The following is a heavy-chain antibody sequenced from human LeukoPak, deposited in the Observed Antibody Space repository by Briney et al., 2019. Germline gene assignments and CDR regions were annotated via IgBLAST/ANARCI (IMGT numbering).Heavy chain of an antibody. Sequence: ASVKVSCKASGGTFSSYTISWVRQAPGQGLEWMGRIIPILGIANYAQKFQGRVTITADKATSTAYMELSSLRSEDTAVYYCARDRGRFLEWLDYFDYWGQGTLVTVSS. D-gene: IGHD3-3*01. V-gene: IGHV1-69*04. CDR1: GGTFSSYT. CDR3: ARDRGRFLEWLDYFDY. CDR2: IIPILGIA. J-gene: IGHJ4*02.